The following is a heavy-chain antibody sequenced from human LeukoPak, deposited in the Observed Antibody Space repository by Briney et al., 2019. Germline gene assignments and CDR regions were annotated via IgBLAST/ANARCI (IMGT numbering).Heavy chain of an antibody. Sequence: QAGGSLRLSCAASGFTFSSYSMNWVRQAPGKGLEWVANIKQDGSEKYYVDSVKGRFTISRDNAKNSLYLQMNSLRAEDTAVYYCARFRDSSGPMWFDPWGQGTLVTVSS. V-gene: IGHV3-7*01. CDR2: IKQDGSEK. CDR1: GFTFSSYS. D-gene: IGHD3-22*01. J-gene: IGHJ5*02. CDR3: ARFRDSSGPMWFDP.